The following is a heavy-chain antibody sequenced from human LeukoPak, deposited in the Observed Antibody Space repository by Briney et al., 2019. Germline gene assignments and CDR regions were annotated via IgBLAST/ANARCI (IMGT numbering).Heavy chain of an antibody. J-gene: IGHJ4*02. CDR3: AKGEGDYDSSGPDY. D-gene: IGHD3-22*01. Sequence: GGSLRLSCAASGFTFSSYGMHWVRQAPGKGLEWVAVISYDGSNKYYADSVKGRFTISRDNSKNTLYLQMNSLRAEDTAVYYCAKGEGDYDSSGPDYWGQGTLVTVSP. V-gene: IGHV3-30*18. CDR2: ISYDGSNK. CDR1: GFTFSSYG.